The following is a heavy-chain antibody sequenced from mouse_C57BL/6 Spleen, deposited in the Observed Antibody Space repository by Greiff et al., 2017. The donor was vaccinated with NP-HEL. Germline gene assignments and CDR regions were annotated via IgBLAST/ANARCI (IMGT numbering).Heavy chain of an antibody. D-gene: IGHD2-5*01. CDR3: ARRESNYPCAY. J-gene: IGHJ3*01. V-gene: IGHV1-52*01. Sequence: QVQLQQPGAELVRPGSSVKLSCKASGYTFTSYWMHWVKQRPIQGLEWIGNIDPSDSETHYNQKFKDKATLTVDKSSSTAYMQLSSLTSEDSAVYYCARRESNYPCAYWGQGTLVTVSA. CDR1: GYTFTSYW. CDR2: IDPSDSET.